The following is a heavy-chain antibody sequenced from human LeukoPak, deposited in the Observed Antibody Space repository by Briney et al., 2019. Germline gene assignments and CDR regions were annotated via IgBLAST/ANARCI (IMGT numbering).Heavy chain of an antibody. CDR1: GGFISSGSNY. D-gene: IGHD1-26*01. CDR2: IYYSGSS. Sequence: PSQTLSLSCAVSGGFISSGSNYWSWIRQPPGKGLESIGYIYYSGSSYYNPSLKRLVTISVDTSKNQFSLKLSSVTAADTAVYYCARDHGYSGTYSWFDPWGQGTLVTVSS. CDR3: ARDHGYSGTYSWFDP. J-gene: IGHJ5*02. V-gene: IGHV4-30-4*08.